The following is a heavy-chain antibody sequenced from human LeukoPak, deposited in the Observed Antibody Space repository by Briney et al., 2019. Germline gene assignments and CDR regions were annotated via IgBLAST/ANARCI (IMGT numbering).Heavy chain of an antibody. J-gene: IGHJ4*02. V-gene: IGHV3-30*04. CDR3: AGRYYDILTGGREGFDY. D-gene: IGHD3-9*01. CDR1: GFTFSTYA. CDR2: ISYDGSNK. Sequence: GRSLRLSCAASGFTFSTYAMHWVRQAPGKGLEWVAVISYDGSNKYYADFVKGRFIISRDNSKNTLSLQMNGLRAEDTAVYYCAGRYYDILTGGREGFDYWGQGTLVTVSS.